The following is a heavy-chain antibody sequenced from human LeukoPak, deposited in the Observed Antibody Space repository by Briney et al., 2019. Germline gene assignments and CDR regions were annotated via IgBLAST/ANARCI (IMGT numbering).Heavy chain of an antibody. J-gene: IGHJ3*01. D-gene: IGHD6-13*01. V-gene: IGHV4-39*01. CDR3: ARRGWRQLANRGLAFDV. CDR2: IYYSGST. Sequence: SETLSLTCTVSGGSISSTSYYWDWIRQPPGKGLEWIGSIYYSGSTYYNPSLKSRVTISVDTSKNQFSLKLNSVTAADTAVYYCARRGWRQLANRGLAFDVWGQGTMVTVSS. CDR1: GGSISSTSYY.